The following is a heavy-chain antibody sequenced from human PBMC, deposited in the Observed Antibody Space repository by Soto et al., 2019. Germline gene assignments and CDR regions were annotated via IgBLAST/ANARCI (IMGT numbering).Heavy chain of an antibody. V-gene: IGHV3-21*01. CDR2: ISSSGSYI. CDR1: GFTFSSYS. J-gene: IGHJ6*02. CDR3: AREAGGSDFYGMDV. D-gene: IGHD5-12*01. Sequence: KTGGSLRLSCAASGFTFSSYSMNWVRQAPGKGLEWVSSISSSGSYIFYADSVKGRFTISRDNAKNSLYLQMNSLRAEDTAVFYCAREAGGSDFYGMDVWGQGTTVTVSS.